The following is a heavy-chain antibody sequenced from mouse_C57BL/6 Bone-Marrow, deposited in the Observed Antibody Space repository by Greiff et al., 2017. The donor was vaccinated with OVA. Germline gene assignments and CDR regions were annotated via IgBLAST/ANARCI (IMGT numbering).Heavy chain of an antibody. CDR2: ICSGGGYT. Sequence: EVQLVESGGDLVKPGGSLKLSCAASGFTFSSYGMSWVRQTPDQRLEWVATICSGGGYTYYPDRVKGRFTISRDNATNTLYLQLSSLKSEDTARYSCARGGTAAYWGQGTLVTVSA. V-gene: IGHV5-6*01. CDR3: ARGGTAAY. CDR1: GFTFSSYG. D-gene: IGHD1-2*01. J-gene: IGHJ3*01.